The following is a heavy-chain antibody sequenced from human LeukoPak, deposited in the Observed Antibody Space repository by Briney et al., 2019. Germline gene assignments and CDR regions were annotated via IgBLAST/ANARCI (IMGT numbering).Heavy chain of an antibody. V-gene: IGHV5-51*03. CDR1: GYLFSTSW. J-gene: IGHJ3*02. Sequence: GESLKISCKGSGYLFSTSWIAWVRQMPGKGLEWMGIVYPGDSGARYSPSFQGQVTMSADTSINTAYLQWSSLKASDTAIYYCAPKSYYDSYQHAFDIWGQGTMVTVSS. CDR2: VYPGDSGA. CDR3: APKSYYDSYQHAFDI. D-gene: IGHD3-22*01.